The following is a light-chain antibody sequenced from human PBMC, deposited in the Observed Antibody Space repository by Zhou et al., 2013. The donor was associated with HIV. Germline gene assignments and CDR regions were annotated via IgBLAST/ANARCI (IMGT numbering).Light chain of an antibody. CDR3: QQYNTYPYI. CDR2: KAS. CDR1: QSIGSW. Sequence: DIQMTQSPSTLSASLGDRVTITCRASQSIGSWLAWYQQKPGKPPKLLIYKASTLYSGVPSRFSGSGSETEFTLTISSLQPDDFATYHCQQYNTYPYIFGQGTNLQIK. J-gene: IGKJ2*01. V-gene: IGKV1-5*03.